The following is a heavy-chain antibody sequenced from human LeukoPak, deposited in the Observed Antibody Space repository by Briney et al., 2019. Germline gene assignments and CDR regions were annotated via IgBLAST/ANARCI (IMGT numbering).Heavy chain of an antibody. D-gene: IGHD4-11*01. CDR2: INHSGST. V-gene: IGHV4-4*02. J-gene: IGHJ4*02. Sequence: SGTLSLTCAVSGGSISSNNWWGWVRQPPGKGLEWIGEINHSGSTNYNPSLKSRVTISVDTSKNQFSLKLSSVTAADTAVYYCARSNYDFDYWGQGTLVTVSS. CDR1: GGSISSNNW. CDR3: ARSNYDFDY.